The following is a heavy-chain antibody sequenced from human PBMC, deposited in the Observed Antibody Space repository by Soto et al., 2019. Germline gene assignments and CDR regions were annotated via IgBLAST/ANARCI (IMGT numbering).Heavy chain of an antibody. CDR3: LGGVATTGHYYGMDV. J-gene: IGHJ6*02. Sequence: ASVKVSCKASGYVFTSYYLHWARQAPGQGLEWMGWINPNSGDTYYAQNFEARVTLTRDTSTNTASMELRRLRSADTAVYYCLGGVATTGHYYGMDVWGQGXTVTVPS. D-gene: IGHD5-12*01. V-gene: IGHV1-2*02. CDR2: INPNSGDT. CDR1: GYVFTSYY.